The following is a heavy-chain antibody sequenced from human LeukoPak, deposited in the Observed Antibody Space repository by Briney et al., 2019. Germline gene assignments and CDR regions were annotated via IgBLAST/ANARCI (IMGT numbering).Heavy chain of an antibody. CDR3: AKDKPEWYDWKNWFDP. V-gene: IGHV3-30*02. D-gene: IGHD1-20*01. Sequence: GGSLRLSCAASGFTFSSYGMHWVRQAPGKGLEWVAFIRYDGSNKYYADSVKGRFTISRDNSKNTLYLQMNSLRAEDTAVYYCAKDKPEWYDWKNWFDPWGQGTLVTVSS. CDR2: IRYDGSNK. CDR1: GFTFSSYG. J-gene: IGHJ5*02.